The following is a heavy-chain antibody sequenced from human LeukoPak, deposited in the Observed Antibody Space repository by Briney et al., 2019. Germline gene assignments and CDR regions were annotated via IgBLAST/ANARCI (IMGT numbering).Heavy chain of an antibody. J-gene: IGHJ4*02. CDR2: ISGSGGST. V-gene: IGHV3-23*01. CDR3: AKDDYSSTAAAGNKIDY. D-gene: IGHD6-13*01. Sequence: KAGGSLRLSCAASGFTFSSYAMSWVRQAPGKGLEWVSAISGSGGSTYYADSVKGRFTISRDNSKNTLYLQMNSLRAEDTAVYYCAKDDYSSTAAAGNKIDYWGQGTLVAVSS. CDR1: GFTFSSYA.